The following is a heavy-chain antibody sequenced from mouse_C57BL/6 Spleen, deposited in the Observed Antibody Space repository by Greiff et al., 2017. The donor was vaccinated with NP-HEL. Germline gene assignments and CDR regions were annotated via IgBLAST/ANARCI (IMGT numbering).Heavy chain of an antibody. CDR1: GYSITSGYY. D-gene: IGHD2-4*01. CDR2: ISYDGSN. J-gene: IGHJ3*01. Sequence: EVKLLESGPGLVKPSQSLSLTCSVTGYSITSGYYWNWIRQFPGNKLEWMGYISYDGSNNYNPSLKNRISITRDTSKNQFFLKLNSVTTEDTATYYCAREGVYDYGFAYWGQGTLVTVSA. V-gene: IGHV3-6*01. CDR3: AREGVYDYGFAY.